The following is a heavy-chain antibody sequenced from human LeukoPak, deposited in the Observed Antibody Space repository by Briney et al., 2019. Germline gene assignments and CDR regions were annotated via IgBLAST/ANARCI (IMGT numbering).Heavy chain of an antibody. V-gene: IGHV4-59*10. J-gene: IGHJ6*02. CDR3: ARHGCSGGSCFSDYNYDIDV. Sequence: PSETLSLTCAVYGGSFSGYYWSWIRQPAGKGLEWIGRIYTSGITNYNPSLKSRVTISVYTSKTQFSLYLRSVTAADTAVYYCARHGCSGGSCFSDYNYDIDVWGQGTTVTVSS. CDR1: GGSFSGYY. D-gene: IGHD2-15*01. CDR2: IYTSGIT.